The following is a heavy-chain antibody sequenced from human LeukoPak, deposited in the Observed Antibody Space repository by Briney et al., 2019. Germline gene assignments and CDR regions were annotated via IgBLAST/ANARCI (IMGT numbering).Heavy chain of an antibody. V-gene: IGHV3-43*02. CDR1: GLNFDDSA. CDR3: AKESGKFDY. Sequence: HTGGSLRFSCVASGLNFDDSAMHWVRQAPGKGLEWVSLISADGGSTFSADSVKGRFSISRDNSKNSLYLQMNSLRSEDTAMYYCAKESGKFDYWGQGTLVAVSS. J-gene: IGHJ4*02. CDR2: ISADGGST.